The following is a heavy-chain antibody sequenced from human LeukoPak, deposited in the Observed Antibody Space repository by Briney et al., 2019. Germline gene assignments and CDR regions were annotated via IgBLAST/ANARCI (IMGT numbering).Heavy chain of an antibody. J-gene: IGHJ4*02. Sequence: GASVKVSCKASGGTFSSYAISWVRQAPGQGLEWMGGIIPIFGTANYAQKFQGRVTITTDESTSTAYMVLSSLRSEDKAVYYCARLELPNDYGKERLEGDYFDYWGQGTLVTVSS. D-gene: IGHD4-17*01. CDR1: GGTFSSYA. CDR3: ARLELPNDYGKERLEGDYFDY. V-gene: IGHV1-69*05. CDR2: IIPIFGTA.